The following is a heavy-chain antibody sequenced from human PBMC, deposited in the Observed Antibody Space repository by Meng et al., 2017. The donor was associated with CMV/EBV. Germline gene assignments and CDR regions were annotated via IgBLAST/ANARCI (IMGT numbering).Heavy chain of an antibody. CDR2: ISYDGSNK. V-gene: IGHV3-30*04. Sequence: GGSLRLSCAASEFTFSSYAMHWVRQAPGKGLEWAAVISYDGSNKYYADSVKGRFTSSRDNSKNTLYLQMNSLRAEDTAVYYCARDPRLWVAGANPLYYFDYWGQGTLVTVSS. CDR3: ARDPRLWVAGANPLYYFDY. CDR1: EFTFSSYA. J-gene: IGHJ4*02. D-gene: IGHD6-19*01.